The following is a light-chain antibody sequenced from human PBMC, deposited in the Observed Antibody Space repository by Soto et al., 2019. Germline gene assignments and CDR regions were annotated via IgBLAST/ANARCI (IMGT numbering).Light chain of an antibody. Sequence: QTVVTQEPSFSVSPGGTVTLTCGLSSDSVSASHFPSWYQQTPGQAPRTLIYNTNTRSSGVPDRFSGSSSGAERYLIISTLQSEDEADYYCQTWGTGIQVFGGGTKLTVL. CDR2: NTN. CDR3: QTWGTGIQV. J-gene: IGLJ2*01. CDR1: SDSVSASHF. V-gene: IGLV8-61*01.